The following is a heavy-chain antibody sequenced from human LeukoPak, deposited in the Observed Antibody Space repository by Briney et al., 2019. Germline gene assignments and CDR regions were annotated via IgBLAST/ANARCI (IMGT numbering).Heavy chain of an antibody. CDR2: IRSKAYGGTT. CDR3: TTTPYYYYMDV. Sequence: HPGGSLRLSCAASGLTFSSYGMTWVRQAPGKGLEWVGFIRSKAYGGTTEYAASVKGRFTISRDDSKSIAYLQMNSLKTEDTAVYCCTTTPYYYYMDVWGKGTTVTVSS. CDR1: GLTFSSYG. V-gene: IGHV3-49*04. J-gene: IGHJ6*03.